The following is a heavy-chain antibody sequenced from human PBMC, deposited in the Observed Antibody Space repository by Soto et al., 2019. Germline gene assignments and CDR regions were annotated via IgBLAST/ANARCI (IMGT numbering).Heavy chain of an antibody. Sequence: SETLSLTCTVSGGSISRSSYYWGWIRQPPGKGLEWIGSIYYSGSTYYNPSLKSRVTISVDTSKNQFSLKLSSVTAADTAVYYCARKYCSGGSCYGWSSWFDPWGQGTLVTVSS. CDR3: ARKYCSGGSCYGWSSWFDP. J-gene: IGHJ5*02. D-gene: IGHD2-15*01. CDR2: IYYSGST. V-gene: IGHV4-39*07. CDR1: GGSISRSSYY.